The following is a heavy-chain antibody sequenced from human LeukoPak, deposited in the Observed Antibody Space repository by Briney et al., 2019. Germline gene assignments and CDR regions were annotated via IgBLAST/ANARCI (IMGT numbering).Heavy chain of an antibody. CDR1: GYAITSGGFS. D-gene: IGHD3-10*01. CDR3: ARSRQASGLFNS. CDR2: IYDRGPA. J-gene: IGHJ5*01. Sequence: TSETLSLTCTVSGYAITSGGFSWNWIRQPPGKGLEWIGCIYDRGPAYYNPSLKSRFTIPVDKPKNQFFLNVTSLTAADTAVYYCARSRQASGLFNSWGQGTLVVVSS. V-gene: IGHV4-30-2*01.